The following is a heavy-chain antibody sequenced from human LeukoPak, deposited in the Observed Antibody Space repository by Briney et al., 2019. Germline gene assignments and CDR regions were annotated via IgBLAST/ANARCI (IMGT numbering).Heavy chain of an antibody. Sequence: SETLSLTCTVSGGSISSGGYYWSWIRQHPGKGLEWIGYIYYSGSTYYNPSLKSRVTISVDMSKNQFSLKLSSVTAADTAVYYRARVYGGTSGGVFDYWGQGTLVTVSS. D-gene: IGHD4-23*01. J-gene: IGHJ4*02. CDR2: IYYSGST. V-gene: IGHV4-31*03. CDR1: GGSISSGGYY. CDR3: ARVYGGTSGGVFDY.